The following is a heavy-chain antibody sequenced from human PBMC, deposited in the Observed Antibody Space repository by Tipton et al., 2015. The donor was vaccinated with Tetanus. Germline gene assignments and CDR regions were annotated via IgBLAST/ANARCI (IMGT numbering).Heavy chain of an antibody. J-gene: IGHJ4*02. Sequence: SLRLSCAASGFTFDDYAMHWVRQAPGKGLEWVSGISWNSGSIGYADSVKGRFTISRDNAKNSLYLQMNSLRAEDTALYYCAKDGGDYVRGGLDYWGQGTLVTVSS. CDR3: AKDGGDYVRGGLDY. D-gene: IGHD4-17*01. V-gene: IGHV3-9*01. CDR2: ISWNSGSI. CDR1: GFTFDDYA.